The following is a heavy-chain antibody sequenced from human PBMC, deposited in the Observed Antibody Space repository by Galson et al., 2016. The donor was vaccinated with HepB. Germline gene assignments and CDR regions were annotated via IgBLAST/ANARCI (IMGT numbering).Heavy chain of an antibody. CDR3: ARDAYPFP. CDR2: ISSSGNSM. CDR1: GFTFSDYH. V-gene: IGHV3-11*01. J-gene: IGHJ5*02. Sequence: SLRLSCAASGFTFSDYHMNWIRQAPGKGLEWISYISSSGNSMLYADSVRGQFSISRDNAKKSLYLQMTNLRAEDTAVYYCARDAYPFPWGQGTLVTVSS.